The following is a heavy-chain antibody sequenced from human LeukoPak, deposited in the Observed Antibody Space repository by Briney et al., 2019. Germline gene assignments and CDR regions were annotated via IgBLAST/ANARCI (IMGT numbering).Heavy chain of an antibody. J-gene: IGHJ4*02. CDR2: ISGSGGST. CDR3: AKSAYYDASGYYREYYFDY. D-gene: IGHD3-22*01. Sequence: GGSLRLSCAASGFTFSSYWMSWVRQAPGKGLEWVSSISGSGGSTHYADSVKGRFTISRDKTKNTLYLQMNSLRAEDTAVYYCAKSAYYDASGYYREYYFDYWGQGTLVTVSS. CDR1: GFTFSSYW. V-gene: IGHV3-23*01.